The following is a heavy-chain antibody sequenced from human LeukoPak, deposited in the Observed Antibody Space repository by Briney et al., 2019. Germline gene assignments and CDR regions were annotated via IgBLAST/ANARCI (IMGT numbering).Heavy chain of an antibody. Sequence: GGSLRLSCAASRFTFSSYGMHWVRQAPGKGLEWVAVISYDGSNKYYADPVKGRFTISRDNSKNTLYLQMNSLRVEDTAVYYCAKDVRALNNYGSGSSGFYWGQGTLVTVSS. J-gene: IGHJ4*02. V-gene: IGHV3-30*18. CDR1: RFTFSSYG. CDR3: AKDVRALNNYGSGSSGFY. D-gene: IGHD3-10*01. CDR2: ISYDGSNK.